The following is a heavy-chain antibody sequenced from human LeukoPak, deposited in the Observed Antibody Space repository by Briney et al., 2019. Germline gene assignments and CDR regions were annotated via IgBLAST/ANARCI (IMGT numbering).Heavy chain of an antibody. CDR3: ARDRRITMVRGVTKYFDY. CDR2: IYSGGST. Sequence: GGSLRLSCAASGLIVSSNHMSWVRQAPGKGLEWVSVIYSGGSTYYADSVKGRFTISRDNSKNTLYLQMNSLRAEDTAVYYCARDRRITMVRGVTKYFDYWGQGTLVTVSS. J-gene: IGHJ4*02. D-gene: IGHD3-10*01. V-gene: IGHV3-66*01. CDR1: GLIVSSNH.